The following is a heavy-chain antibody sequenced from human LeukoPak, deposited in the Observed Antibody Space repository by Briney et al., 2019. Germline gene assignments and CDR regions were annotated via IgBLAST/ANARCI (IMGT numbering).Heavy chain of an antibody. CDR3: ARGTGYPLIG. D-gene: IGHD3-22*01. V-gene: IGHV4-34*01. Sequence: PSETLSLTCAVYGASFSGYYWSWIRQPPGKGLEWIGEIDHSGSTNYNPSLKSRVTISVDTSKNQFSLKLSSVTAADTAVYYCARGTGYPLIGWGQGTLVTVSS. J-gene: IGHJ4*02. CDR2: IDHSGST. CDR1: GASFSGYY.